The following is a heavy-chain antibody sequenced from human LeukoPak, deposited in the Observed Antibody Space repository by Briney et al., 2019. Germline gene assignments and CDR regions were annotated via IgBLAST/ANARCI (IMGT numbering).Heavy chain of an antibody. Sequence: PSETLCLTCTVSGVSFSGYYWSWIRRPPGKGLEWIGHIYYSGSADYNASLKSRATMFVDTSKNEYSLTLRSVTAADTAVYYCARVGDSSGYSVLDSWGQGTLVTVSS. CDR3: ARVGDSSGYSVLDS. D-gene: IGHD3-22*01. CDR2: IYYSGSA. J-gene: IGHJ4*02. V-gene: IGHV4-59*01. CDR1: GVSFSGYY.